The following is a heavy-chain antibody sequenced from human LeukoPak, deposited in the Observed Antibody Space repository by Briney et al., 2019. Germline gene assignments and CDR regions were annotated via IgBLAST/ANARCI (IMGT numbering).Heavy chain of an antibody. V-gene: IGHV1-46*01. Sequence: ASVKVSCKASGYTFTGYYMHWVRQAPGQGLEWMGIINPSGGSTSYAQKFQGRVTMTRDTSTSTVYMELSSLRSEDTAVYYCARRITIFGVADFGMDVWGQGTTVTVSS. CDR2: INPSGGST. D-gene: IGHD3-3*01. J-gene: IGHJ6*02. CDR3: ARRITIFGVADFGMDV. CDR1: GYTFTGYY.